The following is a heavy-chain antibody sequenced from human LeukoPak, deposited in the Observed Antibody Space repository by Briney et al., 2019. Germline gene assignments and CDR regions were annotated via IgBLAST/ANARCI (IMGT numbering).Heavy chain of an antibody. J-gene: IGHJ4*02. CDR3: AREGGYSSSWGEAYFDY. V-gene: IGHV4-39*07. CDR1: GVSISSSNSY. Sequence: SETLSLTCTVSGVSISSSNSYWGWIRQPPGKGLEWIGEINHSGSTNYNPSLKSRVTISVDTSKNQFSLKLSSVTAADTAVYYCAREGGYSSSWGEAYFDYWGQGTLVTVSS. CDR2: INHSGST. D-gene: IGHD6-13*01.